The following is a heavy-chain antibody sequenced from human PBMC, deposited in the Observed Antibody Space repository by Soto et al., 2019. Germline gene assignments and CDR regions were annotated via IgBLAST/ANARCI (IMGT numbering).Heavy chain of an antibody. J-gene: IGHJ4*02. CDR3: ARETGFLLNLRYCNETTCPEAY. V-gene: IGHV3-7*01. CDR2: IKQDGGEK. Sequence: EVQLVESGGGLVQPGESLRLSCAASGFTFSSYWMTWVRQAPGKGLEWVANIKQDGGEKYYLDSVKGRFTISRDNAKNTLYLQRNSMRIEDTAVYYCARETGFLLNLRYCNETTCPEAYWGQGALVTVSP. D-gene: IGHD2-8*02. CDR1: GFTFSSYW.